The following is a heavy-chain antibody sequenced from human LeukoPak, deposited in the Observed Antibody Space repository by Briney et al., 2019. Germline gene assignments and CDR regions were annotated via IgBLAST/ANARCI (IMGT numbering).Heavy chain of an antibody. J-gene: IGHJ6*03. Sequence: TSETLSLTCAVSGYSISSGYYWGWIRQPPGKGLEWIGSIYHSGSTYYNPSLKSRVTISVDTSKNQFSLKLSSVTAADTAVYYCARQRPRYCSSTSCYRDYYMDVWGKGTTVTVSS. V-gene: IGHV4-38-2*01. CDR2: IYHSGST. D-gene: IGHD2-2*01. CDR1: GYSISSGYY. CDR3: ARQRPRYCSSTSCYRDYYMDV.